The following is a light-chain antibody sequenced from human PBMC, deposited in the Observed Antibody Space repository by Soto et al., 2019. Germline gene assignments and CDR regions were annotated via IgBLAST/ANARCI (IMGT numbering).Light chain of an antibody. CDR2: DVS. CDR1: SSDIGSYNY. J-gene: IGLJ1*01. CDR3: TSYTSGSTYV. V-gene: IGLV2-14*03. Sequence: QSPLTQPASVSGSPGQSIAISCTGTSSDIGSYNYVSWYQQHPGKAPKLMIYDVSNRPSGVSDRFSGSKSGNTASLTISGLQAEDEADYYCTSYTSGSTYVFGTGTKLTVL.